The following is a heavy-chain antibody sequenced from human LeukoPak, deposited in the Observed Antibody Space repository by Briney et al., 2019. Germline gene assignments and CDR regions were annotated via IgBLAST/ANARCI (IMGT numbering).Heavy chain of an antibody. Sequence: PGGSLRLSCAASGFTFSNFGMHWVRQAPGKGLEWVAVISDDGSNIHYADSVKGRFTISRDNFRNTLFLQTSSLRGEDTAVYYCARGSSSYPYYFDYWGQGTLVTVSS. D-gene: IGHD6-13*01. CDR3: ARGSSSYPYYFDY. J-gene: IGHJ4*02. CDR1: GFTFSNFG. CDR2: ISDDGSNI. V-gene: IGHV3-30*03.